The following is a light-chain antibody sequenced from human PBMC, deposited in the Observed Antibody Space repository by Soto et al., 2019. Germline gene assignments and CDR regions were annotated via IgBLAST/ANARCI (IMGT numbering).Light chain of an antibody. CDR3: SSYTSSSTL. J-gene: IGLJ1*01. CDR1: SSHVASYNY. CDR2: EVS. V-gene: IGLV2-14*01. Sequence: QSVLTQPASVSGSPGQSISISCTGTSSHVASYNYVSWYQQHPGKAPKLMIYEVSDRPSGISSRFSGSKSGNTASLTISGLQTEDEADYYCSSYTSSSTLFGTGTKLTVL.